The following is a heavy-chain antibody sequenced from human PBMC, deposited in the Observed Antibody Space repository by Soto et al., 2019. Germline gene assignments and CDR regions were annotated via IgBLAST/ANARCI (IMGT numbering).Heavy chain of an antibody. Sequence: EVQVVESGGGLVKSGGSLTLSCAASGFTFSISTMIWVRQAPGKRLEWVSSISSGSTYFYYADSVKGRFSISRDNAKRSLFLQMNSLRVEDTAVYYCARGDGTGLHSSGWSPRFWGQGTLVTVSS. CDR1: GFTFSIST. CDR2: ISSGSTYF. V-gene: IGHV3-21*01. D-gene: IGHD6-13*01. CDR3: ARGDGTGLHSSGWSPRF. J-gene: IGHJ4*02.